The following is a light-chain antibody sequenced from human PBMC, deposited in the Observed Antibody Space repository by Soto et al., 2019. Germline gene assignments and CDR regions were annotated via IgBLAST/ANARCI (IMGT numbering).Light chain of an antibody. V-gene: IGLV2-8*01. Sequence: QPVLTQPPSASGSPGQSVTISCTGTDSDVGGYNFVSWYQQHPGRAPKLMIYEVYQRPSGVPDRFSGSKSGNTASLTVSGLQAEDEANYYCSSYAASDNFVIFGGGTQLTVL. CDR3: SSYAASDNFVI. CDR1: DSDVGGYNF. CDR2: EVY. J-gene: IGLJ2*01.